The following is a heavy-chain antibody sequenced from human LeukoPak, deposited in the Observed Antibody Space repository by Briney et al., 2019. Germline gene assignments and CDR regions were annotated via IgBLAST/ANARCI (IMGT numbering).Heavy chain of an antibody. D-gene: IGHD2-15*01. CDR2: IYYSGST. J-gene: IGHJ6*03. Sequence: SETLSLTCTVSGGSISSSNYYWGWIRQPPGKGLEWIGSIYYSGSTYYNPSLQSRVAMSVGTSKNQFSLKLSSVTAADTAVYYCARFGSYYYYYMDVWGKGTTVTVSS. CDR1: GGSISSSNYY. CDR3: ARFGSYYYYYMDV. V-gene: IGHV4-39*07.